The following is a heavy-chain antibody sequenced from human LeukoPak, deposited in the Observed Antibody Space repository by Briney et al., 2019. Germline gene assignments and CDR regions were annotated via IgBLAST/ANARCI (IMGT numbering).Heavy chain of an antibody. CDR1: GGSISSGDYY. V-gene: IGHV4-31*03. CDR3: ARESRLRGTDWFDP. Sequence: SETLSLTCTVSGGSISSGDYYWTWIRQHPGKGLEWIGYVSHSGPTDIDPSLKSRASISVDTSTNQFSLRLTSVTAADTAKYHCARESRLRGTDWFDPWGQGTLVTVSS. D-gene: IGHD3-16*01. J-gene: IGHJ5*02. CDR2: VSHSGPT.